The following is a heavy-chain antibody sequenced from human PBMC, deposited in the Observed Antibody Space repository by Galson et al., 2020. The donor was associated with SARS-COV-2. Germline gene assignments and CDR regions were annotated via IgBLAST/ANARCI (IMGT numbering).Heavy chain of an antibody. CDR3: ARGVIAATPTRVGWFDS. J-gene: IGHJ5*01. D-gene: IGHD2-15*01. CDR2: IYSGGST. V-gene: IGHV3-53*01. Sequence: RQAPGKGLEWVSVIYSGGSTYYAGSVKGRFIISRDNSHNTLYLQMNSLRAEDTAVYYCARGVIAATPTRVGWFDSWGQGTLVTVSS.